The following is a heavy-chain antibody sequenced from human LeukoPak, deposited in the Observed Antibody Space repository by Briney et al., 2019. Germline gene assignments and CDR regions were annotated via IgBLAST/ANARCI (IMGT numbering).Heavy chain of an antibody. D-gene: IGHD2-2*01. Sequence: SETLSLTCAVYGGSFSGYYWSWIRQPPGKGLGWIGEINHSGSTNYNPSLKSRVTISVDTSKNQFSLKLSSVTAADTAVYYCASPNCSSTSCPKSYYYYGMDVWGKGTTVTVSS. V-gene: IGHV4-34*01. CDR2: INHSGST. CDR1: GGSFSGYY. CDR3: ASPNCSSTSCPKSYYYYGMDV. J-gene: IGHJ6*04.